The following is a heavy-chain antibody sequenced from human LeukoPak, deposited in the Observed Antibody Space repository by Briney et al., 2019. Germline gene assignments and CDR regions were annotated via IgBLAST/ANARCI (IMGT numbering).Heavy chain of an antibody. CDR2: IFYSGST. Sequence: SETMSLTCTVSGGSISSYYWSWIRQPPGKGLEWIGYIFYSGSTNYHPSLKSRVTISVDTSKNQFSLKLSSVTAADAAVYYCARDLSTGDFDYWGQGTLVTVRS. CDR3: ARDLSTGDFDY. V-gene: IGHV4-59*01. CDR1: GGSISSYY. J-gene: IGHJ4*02.